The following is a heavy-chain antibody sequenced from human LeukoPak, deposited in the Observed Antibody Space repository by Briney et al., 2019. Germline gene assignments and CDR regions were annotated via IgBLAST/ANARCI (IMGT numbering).Heavy chain of an antibody. Sequence: SETLSLTCTVSGDSINSYYWSWIRQPPEKGLEWIGYIYYSGTTSYNPSLKGRVTISVDTSKTQFSLKMHSVTAADTAVYYCARLQRITMAGPDYWYFDFWGRGTLVTDSS. V-gene: IGHV4-59*01. D-gene: IGHD3-10*01. CDR3: ARLQRITMAGPDYWYFDF. CDR2: IYYSGTT. CDR1: GDSINSYY. J-gene: IGHJ2*01.